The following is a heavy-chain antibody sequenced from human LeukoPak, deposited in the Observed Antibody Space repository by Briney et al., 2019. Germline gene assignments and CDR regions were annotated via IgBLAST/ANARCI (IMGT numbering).Heavy chain of an antibody. J-gene: IGHJ4*02. CDR3: ARAQVGAPTDF. V-gene: IGHV3-74*01. CDR1: GFPFSSYA. CDR2: VHGDGYSI. Sequence: GGSLRLSCAASGFPFSSYAMYWVRQAPGKRLVWVARVHGDGYSISYADSVRGRFTISRDNAKDTLYLHMNSLRPEDTAVYYCARAQVGAPTDFWGQGTLVTVSS. D-gene: IGHD1-26*01.